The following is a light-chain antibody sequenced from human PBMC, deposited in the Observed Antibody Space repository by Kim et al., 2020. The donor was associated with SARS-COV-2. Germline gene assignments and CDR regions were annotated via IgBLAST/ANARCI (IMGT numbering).Light chain of an antibody. CDR3: QQASSFPCT. J-gene: IGKJ5*01. CDR2: GAS. CDR1: QDISTW. Sequence: DIQMTQSPSYLSASIGDRVTITCRASQDISTWLAWYQQKPGAAPKLLITGASSLQAEVPSRFSGSGAGSHFYLTIINLQPDDFATYYYQQASSFPCTFGQGTRLEIK. V-gene: IGKV1-12*01.